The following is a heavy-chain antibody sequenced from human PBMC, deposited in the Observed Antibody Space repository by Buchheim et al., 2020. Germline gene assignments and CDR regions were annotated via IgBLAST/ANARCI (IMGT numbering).Heavy chain of an antibody. D-gene: IGHD2-8*01. CDR1: GGSISSYY. CDR3: ARDAYCTNGVCWDYGMDV. V-gene: IGHV4-59*01. Sequence: QVQLQESGPGLVKPSETLSLTCTVSGGSISSYYWSWIRQPPGKGLEWIGYIYYSGSTNYNPSLKSRVTISVDTSKNQFSLQLSSVTAADTAVYYCARDAYCTNGVCWDYGMDVWGQGTT. CDR2: IYYSGST. J-gene: IGHJ6*02.